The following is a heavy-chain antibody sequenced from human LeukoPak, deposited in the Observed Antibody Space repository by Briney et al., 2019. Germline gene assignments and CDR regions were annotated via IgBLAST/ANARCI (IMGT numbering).Heavy chain of an antibody. CDR1: GFSFSSYE. J-gene: IGHJ6*03. D-gene: IGHD2-8*01. CDR3: ARDGYCSNACMDV. V-gene: IGHV3-48*03. CDR2: IGSSGSTV. Sequence: GGSLRLSCAASGFSFSSYEMNWVRQAPGKGLEWVSYIGSSGSTVYYADSVKGRFTISRDNAKNSLYLQMNSLRDEDTAVYYCARDGYCSNACMDVWGKGTTVTVSS.